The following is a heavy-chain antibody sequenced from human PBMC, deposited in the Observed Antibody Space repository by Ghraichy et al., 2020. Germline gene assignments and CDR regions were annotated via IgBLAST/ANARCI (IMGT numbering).Heavy chain of an antibody. CDR2: ISGGGETT. D-gene: IGHD6-25*01. CDR3: AKKGGSAAVGATYNWFDP. Sequence: GGSLRLSCAASGFTFNIYAMSWVRQAPGQGLEWVSSISGGGETTFYPDSVRGRFTMSRDNSKNTLYLQMNSLRVEDTAIYYCAKKGGSAAVGATYNWFDPWGQGTLVTFSS. V-gene: IGHV3-23*01. CDR1: GFTFNIYA. J-gene: IGHJ5*02.